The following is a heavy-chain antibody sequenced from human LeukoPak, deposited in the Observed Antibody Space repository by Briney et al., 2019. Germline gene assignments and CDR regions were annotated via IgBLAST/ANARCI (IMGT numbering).Heavy chain of an antibody. D-gene: IGHD2-15*01. J-gene: IGHJ4*02. CDR3: ARGDCSGGSCYLFDY. CDR1: GGSISNTSYY. V-gene: IGHV4-39*01. CDR2: IYHSGST. Sequence: SETLSLTCTVSGGSISNTSYYWGWIRQPPGKGLEWIGSIYHSGSTYYNPSLKSRVTISVDTSKNQFSLKLSSVTAADTAVYYCARGDCSGGSCYLFDYWGQGALVTVSS.